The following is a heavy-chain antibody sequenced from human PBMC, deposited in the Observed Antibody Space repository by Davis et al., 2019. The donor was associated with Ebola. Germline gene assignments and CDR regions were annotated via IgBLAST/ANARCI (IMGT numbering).Heavy chain of an antibody. CDR1: GYPLTSYY. D-gene: IGHD1-7*01. CDR3: ARVGTGTTGVGAFDI. J-gene: IGHJ3*02. CDR2: IIPILRMS. V-gene: IGHV1-46*03. Sequence: ASMTVSCQASGYPLTSYYMHWLRPAPRQGREWMGAIIPILRMSNYAQKFQGRVTMTRDTSTSTVYMELSSLRSEDTAVYYCARVGTGTTGVGAFDIWGQGTMVTVSS.